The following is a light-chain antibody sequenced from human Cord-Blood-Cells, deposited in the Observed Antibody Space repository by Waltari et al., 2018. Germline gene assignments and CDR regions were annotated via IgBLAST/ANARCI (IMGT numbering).Light chain of an antibody. V-gene: IGKV4-1*01. CDR3: QQYYSTPWT. CDR2: WAS. J-gene: IGKJ1*01. Sequence: DIVMTQSPDSLAVSLGERATINCKSSQSVLYSSNNKNYLAWYQQKPGQPPKLLIYWASTRGSWVPDRFSGSGSGTDFTLTISSLQAEDVAVYYCQQYYSTPWTFGQGTKVEIK. CDR1: QSVLYSSNNKNY.